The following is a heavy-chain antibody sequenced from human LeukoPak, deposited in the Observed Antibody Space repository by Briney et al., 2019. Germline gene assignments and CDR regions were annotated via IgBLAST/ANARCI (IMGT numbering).Heavy chain of an antibody. CDR2: IYYSGST. CDR3: ARYDVARGPFFDY. D-gene: IGHD3-10*01. J-gene: IGHJ4*02. Sequence: SETLSLTCTVPGGSISSYYWSWIRQPPGKGLEWIGYIYYSGSTNYNPSLKSRVTISVDTSKNQFSLKLSSVTAADTAVYYCARYDVARGPFFDYWGQGTLVTVSS. CDR1: GGSISSYY. V-gene: IGHV4-59*01.